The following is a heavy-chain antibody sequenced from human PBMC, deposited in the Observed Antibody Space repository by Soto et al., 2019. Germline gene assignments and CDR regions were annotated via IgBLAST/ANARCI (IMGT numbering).Heavy chain of an antibody. CDR3: AKGGRQWLVTSDFNY. J-gene: IGHJ4*02. CDR1: GFTFSDYA. Sequence: VQLVESGGGVVQPGRSLRLSCAASGFTFSDYAMHWVRQAPGKGLEWVAAVSHDGRNTHYADSVKGRFTISRDSSKNTVSLEMTSPSAEDTAVYYCAKGGRQWLVTSDFNYWGQGALVTVSS. CDR2: VSHDGRNT. D-gene: IGHD6-19*01. V-gene: IGHV3-30*18.